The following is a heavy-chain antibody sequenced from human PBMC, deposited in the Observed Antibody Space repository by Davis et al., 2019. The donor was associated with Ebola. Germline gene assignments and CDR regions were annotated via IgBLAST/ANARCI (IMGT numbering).Heavy chain of an antibody. J-gene: IGHJ6*02. CDR3: AKDLGLGIGELKGGMDV. D-gene: IGHD3-10*01. V-gene: IGHV3-30*18. CDR1: GFTFSSYG. Sequence: PGGSLRLTCAASGFTFSSYGMHWVRQAPGKGLEWVAVISYDGSNKYYADSVKGRFTISRDNSKNTLYLQMNSLRAEDTAVYYCAKDLGLGIGELKGGMDVWGQGTTVTVSS. CDR2: ISYDGSNK.